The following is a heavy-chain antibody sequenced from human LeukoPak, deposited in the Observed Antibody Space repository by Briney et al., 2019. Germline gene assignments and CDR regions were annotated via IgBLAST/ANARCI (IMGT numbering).Heavy chain of an antibody. V-gene: IGHV1-46*01. J-gene: IGHJ4*02. CDR1: GYTFTSYY. CDR2: INPSGGST. D-gene: IGHD3-3*01. CDR3: ARANYDFWSGPYALGY. Sequence: ASVKVSCKASGYTFTSYYMHWVRQAPGQGLEWMGIINPSGGSTSYAQKFQGRVTMTRDTSTSTVYMELSSLRSEDTAVYYCARANYDFWSGPYALGYWGQGILVTVSS.